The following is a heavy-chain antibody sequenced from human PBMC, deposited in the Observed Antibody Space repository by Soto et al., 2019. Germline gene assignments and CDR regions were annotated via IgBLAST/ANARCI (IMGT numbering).Heavy chain of an antibody. V-gene: IGHV3-23*01. J-gene: IGHJ4*02. D-gene: IGHD6-13*01. CDR3: AREGRKAAGKSISN. CDR2: ISGSGGGT. Sequence: APGKGLEWVSAISGSGGGTYYADCVKGRFTXXXXXXXXXXYLKMNSLRAEDTAVYYCAREGRKAAGKSISNWGKGTLVTVSS.